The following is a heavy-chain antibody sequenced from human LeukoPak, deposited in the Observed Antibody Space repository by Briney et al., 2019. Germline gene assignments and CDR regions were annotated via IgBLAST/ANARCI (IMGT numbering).Heavy chain of an antibody. V-gene: IGHV1-69*13. Sequence: ASVKVSCKASGGTFSSYAISWVRQAPGQGLEWMGGIIPIFGTANYAQKFQGRVTITPDESTSTAYMELSSLRSEDTAVYYCATALPSTVTTRGGFDYWGQGTLVTVSS. J-gene: IGHJ4*02. CDR2: IIPIFGTA. CDR1: GGTFSSYA. CDR3: ATALPSTVTTRGGFDY. D-gene: IGHD4-17*01.